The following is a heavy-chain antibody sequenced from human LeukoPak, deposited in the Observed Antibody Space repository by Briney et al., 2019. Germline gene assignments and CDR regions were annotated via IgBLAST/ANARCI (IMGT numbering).Heavy chain of an antibody. Sequence: SQTLSLTCTVSGGSISSGDYYWSWIRQPPGKGLEWIGYIYYSGSTNYNPSLKSRVTISVDTSKNQFSLKLSSVTAADTAVYCCAREGYSYGPFDYWGQGTLVTVSS. J-gene: IGHJ4*02. CDR2: IYYSGST. CDR1: GGSISSGDYY. D-gene: IGHD5-18*01. V-gene: IGHV4-61*08. CDR3: AREGYSYGPFDY.